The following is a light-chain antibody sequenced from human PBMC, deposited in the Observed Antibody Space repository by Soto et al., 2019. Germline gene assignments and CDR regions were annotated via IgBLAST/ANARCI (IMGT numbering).Light chain of an antibody. CDR3: QQYGSSIRA. J-gene: IGKJ2*01. CDR1: QSVSSSY. V-gene: IGKV3-20*01. Sequence: EIVLTQSPGTLSLSPGKRATLSCRASQSVSSSYLAWYQQKPGQAPRLLIYGASSRATGIPDRFSGSGSGTDFTLTISRLEPEDFAVYYCQQYGSSIRAFGQGTKLEIK. CDR2: GAS.